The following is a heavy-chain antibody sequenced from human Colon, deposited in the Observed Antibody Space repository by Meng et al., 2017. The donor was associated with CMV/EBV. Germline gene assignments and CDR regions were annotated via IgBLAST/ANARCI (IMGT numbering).Heavy chain of an antibody. CDR1: RFTFSLYG. CDR3: ATTAGVARPFDY. Sequence: GESLKISCAASRFTFSLYGMHWVRQAPGKGLEWVAFIRYDESNEKYSDSVKGRFTISRDNSRNTLYLQMNSLRTEDTALYYCATTAGVARPFDYWGQGTLVTVSS. D-gene: IGHD2-15*01. V-gene: IGHV3-30*02. J-gene: IGHJ4*02. CDR2: IRYDESNE.